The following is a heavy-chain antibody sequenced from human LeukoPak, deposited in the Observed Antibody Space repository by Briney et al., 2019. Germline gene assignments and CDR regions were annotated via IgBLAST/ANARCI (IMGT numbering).Heavy chain of an antibody. CDR3: ARSSSHIVRGVKPFDY. J-gene: IGHJ4*02. CDR2: ISWNSGSI. D-gene: IGHD3-10*01. Sequence: GGSLRLSCAASGFTFDDYAMHWVRQAPGKGLEWVSGISWNSGSIGYADSVKGRFTISRDNSKNTLYLQMNSLRAEDTAVYYCARSSSHIVRGVKPFDYWGQGTLVTVSS. V-gene: IGHV3-9*01. CDR1: GFTFDDYA.